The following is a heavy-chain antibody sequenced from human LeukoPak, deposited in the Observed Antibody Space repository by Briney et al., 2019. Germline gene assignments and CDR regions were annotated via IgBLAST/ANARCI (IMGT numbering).Heavy chain of an antibody. CDR1: GGSISTYY. CDR2: IYHRGST. Sequence: SETLSLTCTVSGGSISTYYWSWIRQPPGKGLEWIGYIYHRGSTSYNPSLKSRVTILVDTSKNQFSLNLSSVTAADTAVYYCARGGYTTGGYWYLDLWGRGTLVTVSS. D-gene: IGHD4-17*01. V-gene: IGHV4-59*01. J-gene: IGHJ2*01. CDR3: ARGGYTTGGYWYLDL.